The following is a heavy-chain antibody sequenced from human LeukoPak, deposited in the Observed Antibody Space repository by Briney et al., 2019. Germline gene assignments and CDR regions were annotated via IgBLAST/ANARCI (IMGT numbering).Heavy chain of an antibody. Sequence: GGSLRLSCAASGFTFSSYSMNWVRQAPGKGLEWVSSISSSSSYIYYADSVKGRFTISRDNAKNSLYLQMNSLRAEDMAVYYCARDSEIPIVGATTAELDYWGQGTLVTVSS. CDR3: ARDSEIPIVGATTAELDY. V-gene: IGHV3-21*01. CDR2: ISSSSSYI. J-gene: IGHJ4*02. D-gene: IGHD1-26*01. CDR1: GFTFSSYS.